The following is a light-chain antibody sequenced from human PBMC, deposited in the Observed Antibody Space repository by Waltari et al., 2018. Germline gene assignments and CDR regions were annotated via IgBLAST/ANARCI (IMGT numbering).Light chain of an antibody. CDR3: SSYTSIISVV. CDR1: SSDVGGYNF. Sequence: QSALTQPASVSGSPGQSITISCTGTSSDVGGYNFVSWYQQHPGKAPKLMVYDVTNRPSGVSTRLSGSKSGNTASLTISGLQAEDEADYYCSSYTSIISVVFGGGTKLTVL. V-gene: IGLV2-14*03. J-gene: IGLJ2*01. CDR2: DVT.